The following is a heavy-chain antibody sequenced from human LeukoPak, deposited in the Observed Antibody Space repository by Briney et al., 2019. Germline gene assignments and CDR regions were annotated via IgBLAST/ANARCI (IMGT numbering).Heavy chain of an antibody. CDR1: GYTLTELS. D-gene: IGHD3-10*01. Sequence: ASVKVSCTVSGYTLTELSMHWVRQAPGKGLEWMGGFDPEDGETIYAQKFQGRVTMTEDTSTDTAYVELSSLRSEDTAVYYCATAGYYGSGSYSKRGYYFDYWGQGTLVTVSS. CDR2: FDPEDGET. V-gene: IGHV1-24*01. CDR3: ATAGYYGSGSYSKRGYYFDY. J-gene: IGHJ4*02.